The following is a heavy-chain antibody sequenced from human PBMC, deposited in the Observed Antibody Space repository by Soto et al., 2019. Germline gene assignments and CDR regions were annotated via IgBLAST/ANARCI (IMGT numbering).Heavy chain of an antibody. Sequence: PSETLSLTCTVSGGSISSSSYYWGWIRQPPGKGLEWIGSIYYSGSTYYNPSLKSRVTISVDTSKNQFSLKLSSVTAADTAVYYCARGTPGLRYFDWLPPLFDYWGQGTLVTAPQ. D-gene: IGHD3-9*01. V-gene: IGHV4-39*01. CDR3: ARGTPGLRYFDWLPPLFDY. CDR1: GGSISSSSYY. J-gene: IGHJ4*02. CDR2: IYYSGST.